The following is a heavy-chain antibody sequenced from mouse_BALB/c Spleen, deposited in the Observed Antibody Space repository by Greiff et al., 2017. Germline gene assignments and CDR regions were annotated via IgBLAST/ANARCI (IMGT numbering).Heavy chain of an antibody. J-gene: IGHJ4*01. Sequence: QVQLKQSGAELAKPGASVKMSCKASGYTFTSYWMHWVKQRPGQGLEWIGYINPSTGYTEYNQKFKDKATLTADKSSSTAYMQLSSLTSEDSAVYYCARKGYYGNYLMDYWGQGTSVTVSS. CDR2: INPSTGYT. D-gene: IGHD2-1*01. CDR3: ARKGYYGNYLMDY. V-gene: IGHV1-7*01. CDR1: GYTFTSYW.